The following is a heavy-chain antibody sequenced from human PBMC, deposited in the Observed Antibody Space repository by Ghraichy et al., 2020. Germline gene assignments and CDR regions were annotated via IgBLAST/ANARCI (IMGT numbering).Heavy chain of an antibody. CDR1: GYSFTSYW. Sequence: GESLNISCKGSGYSFTSYWIGWVRQMPGKGLEWMGIIYPGDSDTRYSPSFQGQVTISADKSISTAYLQWSSLKASDTAMYYCARVRYCSGGSCLDAFDIWGQGTMVTVSS. CDR2: IYPGDSDT. CDR3: ARVRYCSGGSCLDAFDI. V-gene: IGHV5-51*01. D-gene: IGHD2-15*01. J-gene: IGHJ3*02.